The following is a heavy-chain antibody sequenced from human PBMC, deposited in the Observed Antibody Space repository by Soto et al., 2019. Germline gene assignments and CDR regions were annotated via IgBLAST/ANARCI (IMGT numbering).Heavy chain of an antibody. D-gene: IGHD2-21*01. CDR3: ASPRELSYSYFYFFTLDV. J-gene: IGHJ6*02. Sequence: PGESLKISCQGSGYNFATHWIGWVRHKAGKGLEWMGIIFPGDAETRYSPSFQGHITMTRDMSVSTVYMEMTGLSSDDTAVYYCASPRELSYSYFYFFTLDVWGQGTTVTVSS. CDR2: IFPGDAET. CDR1: GYNFATHW. V-gene: IGHV5-51*01.